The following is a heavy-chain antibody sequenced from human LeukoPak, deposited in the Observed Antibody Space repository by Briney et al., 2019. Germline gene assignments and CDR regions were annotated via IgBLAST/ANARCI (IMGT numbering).Heavy chain of an antibody. CDR2: FDPEDGET. D-gene: IGHD1-1*01. CDR3: ATAQYRVKEPFDY. J-gene: IGHJ4*02. CDR1: GYTLTELS. Sequence: ASVKVSCKVSGYTLTELSILWVRQAPGKGLEWMGTFDPEDGETIYAQKFQGRVTMTEDTSTDTAYMELSSLRSEDTAVYYCATAQYRVKEPFDYWGQGTLVTVSS. V-gene: IGHV1-24*01.